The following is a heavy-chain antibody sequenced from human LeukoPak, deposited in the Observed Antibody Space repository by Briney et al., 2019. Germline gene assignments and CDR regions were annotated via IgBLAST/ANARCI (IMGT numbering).Heavy chain of an antibody. Sequence: ASVKVSCKASGYTFTDYYMHWVRQAPGQGLEWMGWLNPNSGDTNYAQKFQGRVSMTRDTFISTAYMDLSDLRPDDTAVYYCARGRNIEMTTMSGGSDYWGQGTLVTVSS. D-gene: IGHD5-24*01. CDR2: LNPNSGDT. J-gene: IGHJ4*02. V-gene: IGHV1-2*02. CDR3: ARGRNIEMTTMSGGSDY. CDR1: GYTFTDYY.